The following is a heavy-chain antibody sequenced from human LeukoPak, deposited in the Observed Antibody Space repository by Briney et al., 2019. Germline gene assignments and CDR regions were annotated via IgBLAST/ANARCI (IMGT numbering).Heavy chain of an antibody. Sequence: SQTLSLTCTVSGGSISSGDYYWSWIRQPPGKGLEWIGYIYYSGSTYYNPSLKSRVTISVDTSKNQFSLRLSSVTAADTAVYYCARDSQADYGDYDYYYYGMDVWGQGTTVTVSS. D-gene: IGHD4-17*01. J-gene: IGHJ6*02. CDR2: IYYSGST. V-gene: IGHV4-30-4*01. CDR1: GGSISSGDYY. CDR3: ARDSQADYGDYDYYYYGMDV.